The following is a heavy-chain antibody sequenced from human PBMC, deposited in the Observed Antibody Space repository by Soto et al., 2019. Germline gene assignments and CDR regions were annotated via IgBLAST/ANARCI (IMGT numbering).Heavy chain of an antibody. V-gene: IGHV4-30-4*01. CDR3: ARDRMATTYYFDY. J-gene: IGHJ4*02. CDR1: GGSIRSGDYY. D-gene: IGHD5-12*01. CDR2: IYYSGST. Sequence: SSETLSLTCTVSGGSIRSGDYYWSWIRQPPGKGLEWIGYIYYSGSTYYNPSLKSRVTISVDTSKNQFSLKLSSVTAADTAVYYCARDRMATTYYFDYWGQGTLVTVSS.